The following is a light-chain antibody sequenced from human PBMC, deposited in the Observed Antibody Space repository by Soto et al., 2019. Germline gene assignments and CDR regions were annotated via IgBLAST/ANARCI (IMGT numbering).Light chain of an antibody. Sequence: QSALTQPASVSGSPGQSVTISCTGTSSDVGGYDYVSWYQQHPGTAPKLILYEVNNRPSGVSNRFSGSKSGNTASLIISGLQTEDEANYYCSAYTTSKTLILGTGIQVTVL. CDR2: EVN. CDR1: SSDVGGYDY. CDR3: SAYTTSKTLI. V-gene: IGLV2-14*01. J-gene: IGLJ1*01.